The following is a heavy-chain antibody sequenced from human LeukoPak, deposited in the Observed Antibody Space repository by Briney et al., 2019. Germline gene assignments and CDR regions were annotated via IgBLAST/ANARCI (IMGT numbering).Heavy chain of an antibody. V-gene: IGHV1-69*06. J-gene: IGHJ4*02. Sequence: SAKVSCKASGGTFSSYAISWVRQAPGQGLEWMGGIIPIFGTANYAQKFQGRVTITADKSTSTAYMELSSLRSEDTAVYYCARVRKDTAMVFDYWGQGTLVTVSS. D-gene: IGHD5-18*01. CDR3: ARVRKDTAMVFDY. CDR2: IIPIFGTA. CDR1: GGTFSSYA.